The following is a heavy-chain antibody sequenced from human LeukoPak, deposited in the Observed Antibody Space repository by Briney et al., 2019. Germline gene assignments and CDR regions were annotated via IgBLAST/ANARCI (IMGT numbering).Heavy chain of an antibody. CDR2: INPNSGGT. CDR3: ARAIYSSSRYYMDV. D-gene: IGHD6-13*01. CDR1: GYTFTGYY. V-gene: IGHV1-2*02. J-gene: IGHJ6*03. Sequence: GASVKVSCKASGYTFTGYYMHWVRQAPGQGLEWMGWINPNSGGTNYAQKFQGRVTMTRDTSISTAYMELSRLRSDDTAVYYCARAIYSSSRYYMDVWGKGTTVTISS.